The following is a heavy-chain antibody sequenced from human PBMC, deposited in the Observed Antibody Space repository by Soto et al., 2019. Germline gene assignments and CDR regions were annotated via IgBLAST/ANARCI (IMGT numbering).Heavy chain of an antibody. J-gene: IGHJ6*02. V-gene: IGHV1-3*01. CDR3: ARVVSGNYPVWYYYGMDV. Sequence: QVQLVQSGAEVKKPGASVKVSCKASGYTFTSYAMHWVRQAPGQRLEWMGWINAGNGNTKYSQKFQGRVTITRDTSASTAYMELSSLRSEDTAVYYCARVVSGNYPVWYYYGMDVWGQGTTVTVSS. CDR2: INAGNGNT. CDR1: GYTFTSYA. D-gene: IGHD1-26*01.